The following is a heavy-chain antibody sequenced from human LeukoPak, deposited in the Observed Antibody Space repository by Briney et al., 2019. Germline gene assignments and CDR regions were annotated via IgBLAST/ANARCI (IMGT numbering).Heavy chain of an antibody. CDR1: GFTFSSYG. CDR3: ARLLRNFDWLDI. J-gene: IGHJ3*02. Sequence: GGSLRLSCVTSGFTFSSYGMHWVRQVPGKGLEWVAVISYDARSNCHVDSVKGRFTISRDNSKNTLYLQMNSLRAEDTAVYYCARLLRNFDWLDIWGQGTMVTVSS. CDR2: ISYDARSN. V-gene: IGHV3-30*03. D-gene: IGHD3-9*01.